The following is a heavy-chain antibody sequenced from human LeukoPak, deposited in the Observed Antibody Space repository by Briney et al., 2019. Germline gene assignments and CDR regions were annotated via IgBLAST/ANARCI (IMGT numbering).Heavy chain of an antibody. D-gene: IGHD5-18*01. CDR3: AGLDTIMVRDAGY. CDR2: IRKDGNDE. Sequence: GGSLRLSCAACGFTFRNYWMSWVRQAPGKGLEWVANIRKDGNDEYYVDSVKGRFTISRDNAKNSLYLQMNSLRAEDTAVYYCAGLDTIMVRDAGYWGQGTLVIVSS. CDR1: GFTFRNYW. V-gene: IGHV3-7*01. J-gene: IGHJ4*02.